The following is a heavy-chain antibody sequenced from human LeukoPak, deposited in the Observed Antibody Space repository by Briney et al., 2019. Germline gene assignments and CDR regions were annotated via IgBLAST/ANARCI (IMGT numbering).Heavy chain of an antibody. V-gene: IGHV3-30*18. J-gene: IGHJ6*03. CDR3: AKDLNNYGPYMGV. Sequence: GGPLRLSCAASGFIFSNYGIHWVRQAPGNGLEWVAVISYDGGNKDYADSVKGRFTISRDNSKHTLYLQMNNLRAEDTAAYDCAKDLNNYGPYMGVWGKGTMVAVCS. CDR1: GFIFSNYG. CDR2: ISYDGGNK. D-gene: IGHD5-18*01.